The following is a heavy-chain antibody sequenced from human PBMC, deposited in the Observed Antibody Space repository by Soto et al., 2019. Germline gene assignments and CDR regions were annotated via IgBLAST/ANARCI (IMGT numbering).Heavy chain of an antibody. CDR3: APHVSCSGGSCQYDAFAI. CDR1: EFTVSGHA. V-gene: IGHV3-23*01. CDR2: ITADGGT. D-gene: IGHD2-15*01. Sequence: EVQVLESGGGLVQPGGSLRLSCEGSEFTVSGHAMTWIRQAPGKGPEWVSTITADGGTYYADAVKGQFAMSRDTSENTLYLQLNCLGAEDTAAYYCAPHVSCSGGSCQYDAFAIRGQGTMVTVSS. J-gene: IGHJ3*02.